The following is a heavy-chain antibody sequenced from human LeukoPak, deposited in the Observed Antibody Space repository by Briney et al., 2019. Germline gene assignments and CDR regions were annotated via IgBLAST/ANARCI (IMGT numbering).Heavy chain of an antibody. Sequence: GSLRLSCAASGFSFSSYNMNWVRQTPGKGLEWIGSIYHSGNTYYNPSLKSRVTISVDTSKNQLSLRLSSVTAADTAVYYCARARYYYYYYLDVWGKGTTVTISS. V-gene: IGHV4-38-2*01. J-gene: IGHJ6*03. CDR2: IYHSGNT. CDR3: ARARYYYYYYLDV. CDR1: GFSFSSYN.